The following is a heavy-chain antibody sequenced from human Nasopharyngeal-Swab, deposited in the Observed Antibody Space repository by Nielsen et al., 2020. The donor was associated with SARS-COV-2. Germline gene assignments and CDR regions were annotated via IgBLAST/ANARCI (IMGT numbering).Heavy chain of an antibody. CDR3: ARGAVYDSYFDY. J-gene: IGHJ4*02. V-gene: IGHV3-33*01. Sequence: WIRQPPGKGLEWVAVIWYDGSNKYYADSVKGRFTISRDNSKNMLYLQMNSLRAEDTAVYYCARGAVYDSYFDYWGQGTLVTVSS. CDR2: IWYDGSNK. D-gene: IGHD3-22*01.